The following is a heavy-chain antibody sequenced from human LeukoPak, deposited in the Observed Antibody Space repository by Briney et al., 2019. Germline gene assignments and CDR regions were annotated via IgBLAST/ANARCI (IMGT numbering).Heavy chain of an antibody. Sequence: PGGSLRLSCTASGFTFGDYAMSWVRQAPGKGLEWVGFIRSKAYGGTTEYAASVKGRFTISRDDSKSIAYLQMNSLKTEDTAVYYCTRVSTSSPRSLERPNWFDPWGQGTLVTVSS. D-gene: IGHD1-1*01. CDR3: TRVSTSSPRSLERPNWFDP. V-gene: IGHV3-49*04. CDR2: IRSKAYGGTT. CDR1: GFTFGDYA. J-gene: IGHJ5*02.